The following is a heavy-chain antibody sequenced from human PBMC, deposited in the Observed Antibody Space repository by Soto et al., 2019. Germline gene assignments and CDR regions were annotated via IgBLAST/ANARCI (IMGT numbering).Heavy chain of an antibody. V-gene: IGHV4-59*01. CDR2: IYYA. D-gene: IGHD2-15*01. Sequence: SETLSLTCTVSGGSISSYYWSWSRQPPGKGLEWIGYIYYAQKCQGRVTITRDTSTSTVYMDLSSLRYEDTAVYYCARDNSQNYGTPAASSWFHPWGQGTPVTVSS. CDR1: GGSISSYY. CDR3: ARDNSQNYGTPAASSWFHP. J-gene: IGHJ5*02.